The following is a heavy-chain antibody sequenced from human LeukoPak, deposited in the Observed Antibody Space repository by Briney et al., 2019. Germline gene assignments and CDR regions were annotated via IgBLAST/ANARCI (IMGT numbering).Heavy chain of an antibody. CDR1: GYTFTSYD. CDR2: MNPNSGNT. D-gene: IGHD5-24*01. Sequence: ASVKVSCKASGYTFTSYDINWVRQATGQGLEWMGWMNPNSGNTGYAQKFQGRVTMTRNTSVSTAYMELSSLRSEDTAVYYCARVGHRDGYPSLYYYYGMDVWGQGTTVTVSS. J-gene: IGHJ6*02. CDR3: ARVGHRDGYPSLYYYYGMDV. V-gene: IGHV1-8*01.